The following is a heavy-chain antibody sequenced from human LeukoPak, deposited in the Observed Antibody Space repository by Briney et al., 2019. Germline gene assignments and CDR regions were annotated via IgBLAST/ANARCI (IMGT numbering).Heavy chain of an antibody. D-gene: IGHD1-26*01. CDR1: GFTFDDYS. CDR3: AQDRSRGSYFVPGSGDY. V-gene: IGHV3-9*01. CDR2: ISWNSGSI. Sequence: GGSLRLACAASGFTFDDYSMHWVRQAPGKGLEWVSCISWNSGSIGYADSVKGRFTISRDNAKNSLYQQMNSLRAEDPDVYYCAQDRSRGSYFVPGSGDYWGQGTLVTVSP. J-gene: IGHJ4*02.